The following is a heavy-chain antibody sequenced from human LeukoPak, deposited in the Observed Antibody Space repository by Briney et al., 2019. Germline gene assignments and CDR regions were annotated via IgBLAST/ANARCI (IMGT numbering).Heavy chain of an antibody. V-gene: IGHV3-9*01. CDR2: ISWNSGSI. CDR1: GFTFDDYA. J-gene: IGHJ4*02. D-gene: IGHD5-18*01. CDR3: AEGRNTAMVKEVDY. Sequence: GGSLRLSCAASGFTFDDYAMHWVRQAPGKGLEWVSGISWNSGSIGYADSVKGRFTISRDNAKNSLYLQMNSLRAEDTALYYCAEGRNTAMVKEVDYWGQGTLVTVSS.